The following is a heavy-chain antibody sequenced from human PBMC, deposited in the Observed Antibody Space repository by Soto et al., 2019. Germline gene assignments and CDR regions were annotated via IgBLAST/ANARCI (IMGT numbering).Heavy chain of an antibody. CDR3: ARDLGGWPDY. CDR2: MNPNSGNT. J-gene: IGHJ4*02. D-gene: IGHD2-15*01. Sequence: ASVKVSCKASGYTFTSCDISWVRQATAQGLEWMGWMNPNSGNTGYAQKFQGRVTITRDTSASTAYMELSSLRSEDTAVYYCARDLGGWPDYWGQGTLVTVSS. CDR1: GYTFTSCD. V-gene: IGHV1-8*01.